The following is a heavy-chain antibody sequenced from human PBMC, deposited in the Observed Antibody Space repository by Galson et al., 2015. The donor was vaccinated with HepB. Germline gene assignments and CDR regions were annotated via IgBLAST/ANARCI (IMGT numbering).Heavy chain of an antibody. Sequence: SLRLSCAASGFTVSSNYMSWVRQAPGKGLEWVSVIYSGGSTYYADSVKGRFTISRDNSKNTLYLQMNSLRAEDTAVYYCARIVPKAVTANLDYWGQGTLVTVSS. CDR1: GFTVSSNY. D-gene: IGHD2-21*02. V-gene: IGHV3-66*01. CDR3: ARIVPKAVTANLDY. J-gene: IGHJ4*02. CDR2: IYSGGST.